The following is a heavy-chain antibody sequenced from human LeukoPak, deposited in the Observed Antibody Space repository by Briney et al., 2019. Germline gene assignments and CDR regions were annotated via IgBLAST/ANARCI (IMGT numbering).Heavy chain of an antibody. D-gene: IGHD3-22*01. Sequence: GGSLRLSCAASGFTFSSYAMSWVRRAPGKGLEWVSVISDSGGSIFYADSVKGRFTISRDNSKNTLYLQMNSLRAEDTAVYYCAKDHYSDTSGYLYGLDYWGQGTLVTVSS. V-gene: IGHV3-23*01. CDR3: AKDHYSDTSGYLYGLDY. CDR2: ISDSGGSI. J-gene: IGHJ4*02. CDR1: GFTFSSYA.